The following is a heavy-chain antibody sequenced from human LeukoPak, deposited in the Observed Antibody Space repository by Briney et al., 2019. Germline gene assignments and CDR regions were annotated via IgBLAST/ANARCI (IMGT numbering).Heavy chain of an antibody. CDR3: AKSAWPFGEVERAYFDS. J-gene: IGHJ4*02. CDR2: ISNFGDII. D-gene: IGHD3-3*01. Sequence: PGGSLRLSCAASGFTFSNYEMNWVRQAPGKGLEWISHISNFGDIIHYADSVEGRFTISRDNAKNSLYLQMDSLRAEDTAVYFCAKSAWPFGEVERAYFDSWGQGTLVTVSS. V-gene: IGHV3-48*03. CDR1: GFTFSNYE.